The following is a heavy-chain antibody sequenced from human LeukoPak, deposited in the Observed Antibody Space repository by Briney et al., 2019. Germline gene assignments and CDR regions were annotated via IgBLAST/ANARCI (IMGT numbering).Heavy chain of an antibody. CDR1: GGSISSYY. CDR2: IYYSGST. Sequence: SETLSLTCTVSGGSISSYYWSWIRQPPGKGLEWIGYIYYSGSTNYNPSLKSRVTISVDTSKNQFSLKLSSVTAADTAVYYCARVRADYYDASDIWGQGTMVTVSS. V-gene: IGHV4-59*01. D-gene: IGHD3-10*01. CDR3: ARVRADYYDASDI. J-gene: IGHJ3*02.